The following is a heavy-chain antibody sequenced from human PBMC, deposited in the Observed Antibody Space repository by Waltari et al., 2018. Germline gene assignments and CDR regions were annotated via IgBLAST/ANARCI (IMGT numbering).Heavy chain of an antibody. V-gene: IGHV3-23*03. CDR1: GFTFSSFA. D-gene: IGHD4-17*01. J-gene: IGHJ3*02. CDR2: IYSGGST. CDR3: AKESYGDYVGAFDS. Sequence: EVQLLESGGGLVQPGGSLRLSFAASGFTFSSFALSWVRQAPGKGLEWVSVIYSGGSTYYADSVKGRFTISRDNSKNTLYLQMNSLRAEDTAVYYCAKESYGDYVGAFDSWGQGTMVTVSS.